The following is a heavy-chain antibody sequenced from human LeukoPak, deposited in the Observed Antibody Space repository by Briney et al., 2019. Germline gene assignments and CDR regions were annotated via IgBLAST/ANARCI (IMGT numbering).Heavy chain of an antibody. CDR3: ARATAFFDI. CDR1: GGSISTYY. V-gene: IGHV4-59*01. J-gene: IGHJ3*02. Sequence: PSETLSLTCTVSGGSISTYYWSWIRQPPGKGLEWIGYIYYSGSTNYNPSLKSRVTISVDTSKNQFSLKLTSVAAADTAVYYCARATAFFDIWGQGTMVTVSS. CDR2: IYYSGST.